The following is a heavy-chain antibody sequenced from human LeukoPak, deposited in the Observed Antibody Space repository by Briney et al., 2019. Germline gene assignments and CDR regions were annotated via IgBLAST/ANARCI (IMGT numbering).Heavy chain of an antibody. CDR3: AKTFRRYCSSTSCFYFDY. CDR1: GFTFSSYG. J-gene: IGHJ4*02. D-gene: IGHD2-2*01. V-gene: IGHV3-30*18. CDR2: ISYDGSNK. Sequence: GSLRLSCAASGFTFSSYGMRWVRQAPGKGLEWVAVISYDGSNKYYADSVKGRFTISRDNSKNTLYLQMNSLRAEDTAVYYCAKTFRRYCSSTSCFYFDYWGQGTLVTVSS.